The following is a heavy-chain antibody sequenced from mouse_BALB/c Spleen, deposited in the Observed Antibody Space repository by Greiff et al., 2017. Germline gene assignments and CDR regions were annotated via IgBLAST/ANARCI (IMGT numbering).Heavy chain of an antibody. V-gene: IGHV1S81*02. CDR3: ASGRYYGSSYMAY. D-gene: IGHD1-1*01. J-gene: IGHJ3*01. CDR1: GYTFTSYW. CDR2: INPSNGRT. Sequence: QVPLQQPGAELVKPGASVKLSCKASGYTFTSYWMHWVKQRPGQGLEWIGEINPSNGRTNYNEKFKRKATLTVDKSSSTAYMQLSSLTSEDSAVYYCASGRYYGSSYMAYWGQGTLVTVSA.